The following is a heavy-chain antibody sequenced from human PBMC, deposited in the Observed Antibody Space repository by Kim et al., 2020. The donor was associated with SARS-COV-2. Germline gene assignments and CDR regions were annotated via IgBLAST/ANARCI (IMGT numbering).Heavy chain of an antibody. CDR1: GGSFSGYY. V-gene: IGHV4-34*01. J-gene: IGHJ4*02. CDR2: INHSGST. Sequence: SETLSLTCAVYGGSFSGYYWSWIRQPPGKGLEWIGEINHSGSTNYNPSLKSRVTISVDTSKNQFSLKLSSVTAADTAVYYCARVPTLGTGYSSGWVRPRDYWGQGTLVTVSS. CDR3: ARVPTLGTGYSSGWVRPRDY. D-gene: IGHD6-19*01.